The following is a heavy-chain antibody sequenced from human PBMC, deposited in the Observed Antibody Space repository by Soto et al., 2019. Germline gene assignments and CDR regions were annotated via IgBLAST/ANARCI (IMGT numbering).Heavy chain of an antibody. D-gene: IGHD6-19*01. J-gene: IGHJ3*02. CDR2: ISGHSGSV. Sequence: EVQLVESGGGLEQPGRSLRLSCAASGITLDDYAMHWVRQGPGKCLEWVSGISGHSGSVGYADSVKGRFTISRDNAKNSLYLKTNSLRTDDTALYYCAIYYGGWSDAFHIWGQWTMVIVSS. CDR3: AIYYGGWSDAFHI. V-gene: IGHV3-9*01. CDR1: GITLDDYA.